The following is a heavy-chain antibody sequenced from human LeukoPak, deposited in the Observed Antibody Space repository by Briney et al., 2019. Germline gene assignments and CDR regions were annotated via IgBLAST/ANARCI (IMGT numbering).Heavy chain of an antibody. CDR2: IKSKTDGGTP. CDR3: TGVSRSSWYDY. J-gene: IGHJ4*02. V-gene: IGHV3-15*01. CDR1: GFTFSNAW. D-gene: IGHD6-13*01. Sequence: GGSLRISCTASGFTFSNAWMSWVRQAPGKGLEWVGRIKSKTDGGTPDYAAPVKGRFTISRDDSKNTLYLQMNSLKTEDTAVYYCTGVSRSSWYDYWGQGTLVTVSS.